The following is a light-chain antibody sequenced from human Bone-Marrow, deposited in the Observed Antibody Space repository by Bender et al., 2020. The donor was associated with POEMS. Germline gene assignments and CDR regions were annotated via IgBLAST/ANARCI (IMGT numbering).Light chain of an antibody. CDR2: DVS. V-gene: IGLV2-8*01. J-gene: IGLJ2*01. CDR1: SSDVGGYDY. CDR3: AAWDDLLNGPV. Sequence: QSALTQPPSASGSPGQSVTISCTGTSSDVGGYDYVNWYQQHTGKAPKLVIYDVSQRPSGVPDRFSGSKSGNTASLTVSGLQAEDEAAYYCAAWDDLLNGPVFAGGTKLTVL.